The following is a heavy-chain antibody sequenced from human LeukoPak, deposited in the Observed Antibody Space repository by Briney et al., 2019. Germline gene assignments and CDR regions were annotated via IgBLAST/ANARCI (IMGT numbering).Heavy chain of an antibody. Sequence: ASVKVSCKASGNTFTTYDIHWVRQATGQGLEWMGCINPNSGNTGYAQKFPGRVTMTRNTSISTAYMELSSLRSEDTAVYYCARGRGSGHKENWFDPWGQGTLVTVSS. CDR3: ARGRGSGHKENWFDP. CDR2: INPNSGNT. CDR1: GNTFTTYD. D-gene: IGHD6-19*01. J-gene: IGHJ5*02. V-gene: IGHV1-8*01.